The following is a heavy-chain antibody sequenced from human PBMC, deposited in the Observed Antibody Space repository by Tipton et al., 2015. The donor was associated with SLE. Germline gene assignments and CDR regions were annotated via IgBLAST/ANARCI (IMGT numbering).Heavy chain of an antibody. Sequence: SLRLSCAASGFIFSSYWMSWVRQAPGKGLEWVANIKQDGSEKYYVDPVKGRFTISRDNAKNSLYLQMNSLRVEDTAVYYCARDSPGYCSSTSCYMGDWGQGTLVTVSS. V-gene: IGHV3-7*01. D-gene: IGHD2-2*02. CDR1: GFIFSSYW. CDR2: IKQDGSEK. CDR3: ARDSPGYCSSTSCYMGD. J-gene: IGHJ4*02.